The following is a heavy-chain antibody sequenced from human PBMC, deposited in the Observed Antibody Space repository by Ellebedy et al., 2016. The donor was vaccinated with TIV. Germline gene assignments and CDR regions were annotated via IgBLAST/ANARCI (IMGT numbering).Heavy chain of an antibody. CDR3: TRGGIAAAAIPFDY. Sequence: SETLSLXXTVSGGSISGYYWSWIRQPAEKGLEWIGRIHTSGSTNYNPSLKSRVTMSVDTSENQFSLRLSSVTAADTAVYYCTRGGIAAAAIPFDYWGQGSLVTVSS. CDR1: GGSISGYY. D-gene: IGHD6-13*01. CDR2: IHTSGST. J-gene: IGHJ4*02. V-gene: IGHV4-4*07.